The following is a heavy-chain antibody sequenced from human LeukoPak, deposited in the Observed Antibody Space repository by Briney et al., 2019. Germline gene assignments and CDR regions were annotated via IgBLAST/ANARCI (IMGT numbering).Heavy chain of an antibody. Sequence: PSETLSLTCAVSGYSISSGYYWGWIRQPPGKGLEWIGNIHDSGCDFYNPSLKSRVTISVHTSKNHLSLKLRSVTAADTAVYYCARHKDKSSAYYPFDHWGQGTLVTVSS. CDR2: IHDSGCD. D-gene: IGHD3-22*01. J-gene: IGHJ4*02. CDR3: ARHKDKSSAYYPFDH. V-gene: IGHV4-38-2*01. CDR1: GYSISSGYY.